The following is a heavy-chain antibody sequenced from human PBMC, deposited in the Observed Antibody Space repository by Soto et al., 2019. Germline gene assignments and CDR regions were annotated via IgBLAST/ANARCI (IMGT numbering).Heavy chain of an antibody. V-gene: IGHV3-66*01. CDR1: GFTVSSNY. J-gene: IGHJ5*02. CDR3: ARDAGVYYYDSSGPDNWFDP. CDR2: IYSGGST. D-gene: IGHD3-22*01. Sequence: GGSLRLSCAASGFTVSSNYMSWVRQAPGKGLEWVSVIYSGGSTYYAESVKGRFTISRDNSKNTLYLQMNSLRAEDTAVYYCARDAGVYYYDSSGPDNWFDPWGQGTLVTVSS.